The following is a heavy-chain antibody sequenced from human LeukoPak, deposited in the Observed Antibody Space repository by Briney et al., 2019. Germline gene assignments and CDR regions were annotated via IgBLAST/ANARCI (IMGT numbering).Heavy chain of an antibody. D-gene: IGHD2/OR15-2a*01. CDR3: AKPPDCIGTNCYYYGMDV. CDR2: ISATGGNT. CDR1: GFTFSNYG. Sequence: GGSLRLSCAASGFTFSNYGMSWVRQAPGKGLEWVSAISATGGNTYYADSVKGRFISSRDNSKNTLYLQMNSLRDGDTALYYCAKPPDCIGTNCYYYGMDVWGQGTTVTVSS. J-gene: IGHJ6*02. V-gene: IGHV3-23*01.